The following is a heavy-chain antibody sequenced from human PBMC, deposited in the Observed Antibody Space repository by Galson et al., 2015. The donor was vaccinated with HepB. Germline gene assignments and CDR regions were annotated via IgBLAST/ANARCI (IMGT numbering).Heavy chain of an antibody. CDR3: ARRIPAQPDGGWFDP. CDR2: IDPSDSYT. Sequence: QSGAEVKKPGESLRISCKGSGYRFSNSWITWVRQTPGKGLEWMGRIDPSDSYTKYSPSFQGHVTMSVDNSISTAYLRWSSLQASDTAIYYCARRIPAQPDGGWFDPWGQGTLVSVSS. CDR1: GYRFSNSW. V-gene: IGHV5-10-1*01. J-gene: IGHJ5*02. D-gene: IGHD4-23*01.